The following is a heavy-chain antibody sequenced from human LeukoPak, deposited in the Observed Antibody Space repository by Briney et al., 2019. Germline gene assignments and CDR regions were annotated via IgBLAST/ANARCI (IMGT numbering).Heavy chain of an antibody. CDR3: ARGVSFSSSWYYFDY. D-gene: IGHD6-13*01. V-gene: IGHV1-69*13. J-gene: IGHJ4*02. CDR1: GYTFTSYG. CDR2: IIPIFGTA. Sequence: GASVKVSCKASGYTFTSYGISWVRQAPGQGLEWMGGIIPIFGTANYAQKFQGRVTITADESTSTAYMELSSLRSEDTAVYYCARGVSFSSSWYYFDYWGQGTLVTVSS.